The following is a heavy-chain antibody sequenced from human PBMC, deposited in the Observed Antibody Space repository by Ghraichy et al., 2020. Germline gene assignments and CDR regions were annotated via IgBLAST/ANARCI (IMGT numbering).Heavy chain of an antibody. CDR3: ARQDRPISSGSYKYDY. D-gene: IGHD3-10*01. V-gene: IGHV4-39*01. CDR1: GGSISSSSYY. Sequence: SETLSLTCTVSGGSISSSSYYWGWIRQPPGKGLEWIGSIYYSGSTYYNPSLKSRVTISVDTSKNQFSLKLSSVTAADTAVYYCARQDRPISSGSYKYDYWGQGTLVTVSS. J-gene: IGHJ4*02. CDR2: IYYSGST.